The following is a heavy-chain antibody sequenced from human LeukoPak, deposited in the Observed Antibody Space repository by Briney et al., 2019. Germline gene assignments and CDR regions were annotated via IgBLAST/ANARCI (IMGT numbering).Heavy chain of an antibody. CDR1: GGSISSYF. V-gene: IGHV4-59*01. J-gene: IGHJ3*02. D-gene: IGHD3-16*01. CDR3: ARVLDLSKRGLDAFDI. Sequence: KPLETLSLTCTVSGGSISSYFWSWIRQPPGKGLEWIGYVYYSGSTNYNPSLKSRVTISVDTSKKQFSLKLSSATAADTAVYYCARVLDLSKRGLDAFDIWGQGTMVTVSS. CDR2: VYYSGST.